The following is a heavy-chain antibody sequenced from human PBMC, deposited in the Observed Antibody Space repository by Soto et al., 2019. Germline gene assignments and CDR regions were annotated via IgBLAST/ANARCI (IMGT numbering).Heavy chain of an antibody. CDR1: GFSFTTAGVA. V-gene: IGHV2-5*01. J-gene: IGHJ4*02. Sequence: SGPTLVNPTQTLTLTCTFSGFSFTTAGVAVGWIRQTPGGALEWLTLIYYNDDRRFSPSLKTRLTITGDTSKNQVVLSLTNVDPGDTATYFCAHSDGGYEIVYFDFWGQGIPVTVSS. CDR2: IYYNDDR. D-gene: IGHD5-12*01. CDR3: AHSDGGYEIVYFDF.